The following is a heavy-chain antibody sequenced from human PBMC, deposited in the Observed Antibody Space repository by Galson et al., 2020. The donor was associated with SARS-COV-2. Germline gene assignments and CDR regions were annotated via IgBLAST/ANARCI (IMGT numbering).Heavy chain of an antibody. D-gene: IGHD1-26*01. Sequence: GVSLRLSCGASGLTFSFYAMSWVRQAPGKGLEWVSAISGSGDSTYYADSVKGRFTISRDNSKNTLFLQMNSLRAEDTAVYYCAKDKRDLLDAFDIWGQGTMVTVSS. CDR3: AKDKRDLLDAFDI. CDR1: GLTFSFYA. CDR2: ISGSGDST. J-gene: IGHJ3*02. V-gene: IGHV3-23*01.